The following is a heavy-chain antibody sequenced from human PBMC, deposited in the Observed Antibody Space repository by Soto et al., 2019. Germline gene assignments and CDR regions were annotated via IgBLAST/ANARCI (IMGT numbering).Heavy chain of an antibody. CDR1: GGSISSGGYY. Sequence: PSETLSLTCTVSGGSISSGGYYWSWIRQHPGKGLEWIGYIYYSGSTYYNPSLKSRVTISVDTSKNQFSLKLSSVTAADTAVYYCARDGGSRIGTFDYWGQGTLVTVSS. V-gene: IGHV4-31*03. CDR3: ARDGGSRIGTFDY. CDR2: IYYSGST. J-gene: IGHJ4*02. D-gene: IGHD1-7*01.